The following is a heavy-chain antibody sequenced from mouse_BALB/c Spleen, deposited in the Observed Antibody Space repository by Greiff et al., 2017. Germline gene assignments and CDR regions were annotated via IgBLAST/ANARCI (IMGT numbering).Heavy chain of an antibody. Sequence: VQLQQSGPELVKPGASVKISCKASGYSFTGYYMHWVKQSHVKSLEWIGRINPYNGATSYNQNFKDKASLTVDKSSSTAYMELHSLTSEDSAVYYCARGGYGSSCVSYAMDYWGQGTSVTVSS. J-gene: IGHJ4*01. CDR2: INPYNGAT. D-gene: IGHD1-1*01. CDR1: GYSFTGYY. CDR3: ARGGYGSSCVSYAMDY. V-gene: IGHV1-31*01.